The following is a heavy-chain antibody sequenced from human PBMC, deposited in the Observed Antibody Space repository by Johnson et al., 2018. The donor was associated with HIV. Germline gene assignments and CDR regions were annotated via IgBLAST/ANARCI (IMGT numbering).Heavy chain of an antibody. Sequence: QVQLVESGGGVVQPGRSLRLSCAASGFTFSSYGMHWVRQAPGKGLEWVAVIWYDGSNKYYADSVKGRFTISRDNSKNTLYLQMNSRSAEDTAVYYCAKYKDNWNYGAFDIWGQGTMVTVSS. V-gene: IGHV3-33*06. CDR3: AKYKDNWNYGAFDI. CDR1: GFTFSSYG. CDR2: IWYDGSNK. D-gene: IGHD1-7*01. J-gene: IGHJ3*02.